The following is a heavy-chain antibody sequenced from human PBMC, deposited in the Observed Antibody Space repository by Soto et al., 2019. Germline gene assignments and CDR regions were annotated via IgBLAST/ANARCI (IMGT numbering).Heavy chain of an antibody. D-gene: IGHD3-3*01. CDR2: ISSSSSYI. CDR3: ARVLLGDYDFWSGYYPFDY. V-gene: IGHV3-21*01. Sequence: XGSLRLSCSASGFTFSSYSMNWVRQAPGKGLEWVSSISSSSSYIYYADSVKGRFTISRDNAKNSLYLQMNSLRAEDTAVYYCARVLLGDYDFWSGYYPFDYWGQGSLVTVSS. CDR1: GFTFSSYS. J-gene: IGHJ4*02.